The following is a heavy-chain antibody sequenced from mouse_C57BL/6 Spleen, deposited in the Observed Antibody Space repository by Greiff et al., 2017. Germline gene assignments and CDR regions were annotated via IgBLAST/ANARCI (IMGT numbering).Heavy chain of an antibody. Sequence: VQLQQPGAELVRPGSSVKLSCKASGYTFTSYWMDWVKQRPGQGLEWIGNIYPSDSETHYNQKFKDKATLTVDKSSSTAYMQLSSLTSEDTDIYYCSSEGSLRYWYFDVWGTGTTVTVSS. V-gene: IGHV1-61*01. CDR1: GYTFTSYW. CDR3: SSEGSLRYWYFDV. CDR2: IYPSDSET. J-gene: IGHJ1*03.